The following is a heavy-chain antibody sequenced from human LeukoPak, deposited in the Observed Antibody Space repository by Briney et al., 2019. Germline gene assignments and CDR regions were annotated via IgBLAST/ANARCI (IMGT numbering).Heavy chain of an antibody. CDR2: INHSGST. J-gene: IGHJ4*02. CDR3: ARADCSSTSCYIGY. V-gene: IGHV4-34*01. CDR1: GGSFSGYY. D-gene: IGHD2-2*02. Sequence: SETLSLTSAVYGGSFSGYYWSWIRQPPGKGLEWIGEINHSGSTNYNPSLKSRVTISVDTSKNQFSLKLSSVTAADTAVYYCARADCSSTSCYIGYWGQGTLVTVSS.